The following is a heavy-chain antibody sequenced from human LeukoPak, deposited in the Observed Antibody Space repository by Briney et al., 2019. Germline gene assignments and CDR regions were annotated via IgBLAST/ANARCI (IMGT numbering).Heavy chain of an antibody. J-gene: IGHJ4*02. CDR1: GYTFRSYW. D-gene: IGHD3-16*01. Sequence: GESLKISCKAPGYTFRSYWIGWVRQMPGKGLEWMGIIYPGDSDTRYSPSFQGLVSISADKSISTAYVQWSRLKASDTAMYYCARPKFGGGSDYWGQGTLVTVSS. CDR3: ARPKFGGGSDY. CDR2: IYPGDSDT. V-gene: IGHV5-51*01.